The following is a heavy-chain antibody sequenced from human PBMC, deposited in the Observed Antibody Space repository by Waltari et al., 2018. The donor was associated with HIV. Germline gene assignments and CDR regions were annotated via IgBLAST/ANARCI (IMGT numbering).Heavy chain of an antibody. J-gene: IGHJ3*02. V-gene: IGHV1-69*12. D-gene: IGHD3-22*01. Sequence: QVQLVQSGAEVKTPGSSVTVSCKASGGTFSSDAISWKPEAPGQGLEWMGGLIPIFDTSNYAQKFQGRVTITADESTSTAYMELSSLRSDDTAVYYCARELKQLSPQDYDSPPRGFDIWGQGTMVTVSS. CDR3: ARELKQLSPQDYDSPPRGFDI. CDR2: LIPIFDTS. CDR1: GGTFSSDA.